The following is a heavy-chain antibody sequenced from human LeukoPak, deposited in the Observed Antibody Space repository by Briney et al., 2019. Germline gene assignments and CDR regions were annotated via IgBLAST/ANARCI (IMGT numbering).Heavy chain of an antibody. CDR1: GGSISSYY. CDR2: IYTSGST. J-gene: IGHJ4*02. V-gene: IGHV4-4*07. Sequence: SETLSLTCTVSGGSISSYYWSWIRQPAGKGLEWIGRIYTSGSTNYNPSLKSRVTMSVDTSKNQFSLKLSSVTAADTAIYYCARELTLSSGSRNDYWGQGTLVTVSS. D-gene: IGHD3-10*01. CDR3: ARELTLSSGSRNDY.